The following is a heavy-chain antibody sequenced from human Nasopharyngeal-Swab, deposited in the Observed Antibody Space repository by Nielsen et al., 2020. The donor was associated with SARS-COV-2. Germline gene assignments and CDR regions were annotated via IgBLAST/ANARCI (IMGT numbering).Heavy chain of an antibody. V-gene: IGHV3-23*01. J-gene: IGHJ6*02. CDR1: GFTFSNSD. CDR3: TKDSGWLATF. CDR2: IARSGTTT. Sequence: GRSLRLSWAASGFTFSNSDMSWVRQAPGKGLEWVSGIARSGTTTYYADSVKGRFTISRDNSKNTLYLQMNSLRAEDTALYYCTKDSGWLATFWGQGTAVTVSS. D-gene: IGHD6-19*01.